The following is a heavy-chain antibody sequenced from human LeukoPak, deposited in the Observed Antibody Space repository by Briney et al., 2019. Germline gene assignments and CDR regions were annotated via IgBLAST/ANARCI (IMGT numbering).Heavy chain of an antibody. CDR3: ARDITSRAYSGGSCYLDYYYYMDV. CDR1: GFTVSNNY. Sequence: GGSLRLSCAASGFTVSNNYMSWVRQAPGKGLEWVSVIYSCGSTYYADSVKGRFTISRDNSKNTLYLQMNSLRAEDTAVYYCARDITSRAYSGGSCYLDYYYYMDVWGKGTTVTVSS. D-gene: IGHD2-15*01. J-gene: IGHJ6*03. CDR2: IYSCGST. V-gene: IGHV3-66*03.